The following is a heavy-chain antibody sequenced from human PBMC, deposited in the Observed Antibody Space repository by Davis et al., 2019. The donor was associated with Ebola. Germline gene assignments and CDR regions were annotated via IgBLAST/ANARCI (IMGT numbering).Heavy chain of an antibody. CDR3: AARDIVVVVAGRVYGMDV. CDR1: GGTFSSYT. CDR2: IIPILGIA. V-gene: IGHV1-69*02. J-gene: IGHJ6*02. D-gene: IGHD2-15*01. Sequence: SVKVSCEASGGTFSSYTISWVRQAPGQGLEWMGRIIPILGIANYAQKFQGRVTITADKSTSTAYMELSSLRSEDTAVYYCAARDIVVVVAGRVYGMDVWGQGTTVTVSS.